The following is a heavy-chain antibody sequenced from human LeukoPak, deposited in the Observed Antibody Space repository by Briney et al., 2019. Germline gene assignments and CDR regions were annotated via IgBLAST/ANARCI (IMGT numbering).Heavy chain of an antibody. D-gene: IGHD3-22*01. CDR2: ISSSSSYI. J-gene: IGHJ6*03. CDR3: ARDQAVGYYDSSGYYNYYYYYMDV. V-gene: IGHV3-21*01. Sequence: GGSLRLSCAASGVTFSSYSMNWVRQAPGKGLEWVSSISSSSSYIYYADSEKGRFTISRDNAKNSLYLQMNSLRAEDTAVYYCARDQAVGYYDSSGYYNYYYYYMDVWGKGTTVTVSS. CDR1: GVTFSSYS.